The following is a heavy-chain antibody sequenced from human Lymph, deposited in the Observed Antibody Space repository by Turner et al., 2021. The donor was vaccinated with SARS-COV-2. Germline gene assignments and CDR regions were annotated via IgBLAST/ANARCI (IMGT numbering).Heavy chain of an antibody. V-gene: IGHV1-2*02. J-gene: IGHJ4*02. CDR1: GYTFTGYY. Sequence: QVQLVQSAAEVRNPGASVKVSCKASGYTFTGYYMHWVRQAPGQGLEWMGWINPNSGGTYYAQKFQGRVTMTRDTSISTAYMELSRLRSDDTAVYYCARDSSSGWQFDYWGQGTLVTVSS. CDR2: INPNSGGT. D-gene: IGHD6-19*01. CDR3: ARDSSSGWQFDY.